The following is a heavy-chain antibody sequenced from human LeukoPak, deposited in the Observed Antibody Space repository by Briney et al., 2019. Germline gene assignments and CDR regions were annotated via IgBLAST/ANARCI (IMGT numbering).Heavy chain of an antibody. J-gene: IGHJ4*02. Sequence: GGTLRLSCVVSGFTFSRYGMSWVRQAPGRGLEWVSAISNTGGSTYYADSVKGQFTISRDNSKNTLYLQMNSLRAEDTAVYYCARVVDHDYGDYYLDYWGQGTLVTVSS. CDR3: ARVVDHDYGDYYLDY. CDR2: ISNTGGST. CDR1: GFTFSRYG. D-gene: IGHD4-17*01. V-gene: IGHV3-23*01.